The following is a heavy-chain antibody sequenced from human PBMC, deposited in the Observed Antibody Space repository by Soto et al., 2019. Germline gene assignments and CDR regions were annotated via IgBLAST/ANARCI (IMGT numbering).Heavy chain of an antibody. CDR3: AYRALYSGSYWDGGYFDS. CDR2: IYWDDDK. Sequence: QITLRESGPTRVRPTQTLSLTCTFSGFSLHTSGVGVGWIRQPPGKALEWLALIYWDDDKRYSPSLKNRLSITKDTSENQVVLIKTNLDPVDTATYYCAYRALYSGSYWDGGYFDSWGQGTLITVSS. V-gene: IGHV2-5*02. CDR1: GFSLHTSGVG. D-gene: IGHD1-26*01. J-gene: IGHJ4*02.